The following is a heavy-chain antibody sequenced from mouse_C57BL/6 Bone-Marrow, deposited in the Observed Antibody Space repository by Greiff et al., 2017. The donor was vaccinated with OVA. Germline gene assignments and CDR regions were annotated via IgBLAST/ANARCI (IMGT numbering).Heavy chain of an antibody. CDR1: GFSLTSYG. J-gene: IGHJ3*01. D-gene: IGHD4-1*01. CDR2: IWSGGST. Sequence: VQLQQSGPGLVQPSQSLSITCTVSGFSLTSYGVHWVRQSPGKGLEWLGVIWSGGSTDYNAAFISRLSISKDNSKSQVFFKMNSLQADDTAIYYCARTNWDLDGFAYWGQGTLVTVSA. V-gene: IGHV2-2*01. CDR3: ARTNWDLDGFAY.